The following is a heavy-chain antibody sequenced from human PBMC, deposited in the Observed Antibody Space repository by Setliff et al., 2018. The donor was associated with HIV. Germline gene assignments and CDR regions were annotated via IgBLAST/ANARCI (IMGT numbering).Heavy chain of an antibody. J-gene: IGHJ4*02. CDR2: IYSTGST. D-gene: IGHD6-13*01. CDR3: ARSPSYRSSWEYYFDY. V-gene: IGHV4-4*07. Sequence: SETLSLTCTVSGGSISNYYWSWIRQPAGKGLEWIGRIYSTGSTNYNPSLRTRVIISVDTSNQFSLKLSSVTAADAAVYYCARSPSYRSSWEYYFDYWGQGILVTSPQ. CDR1: GGSISNYY.